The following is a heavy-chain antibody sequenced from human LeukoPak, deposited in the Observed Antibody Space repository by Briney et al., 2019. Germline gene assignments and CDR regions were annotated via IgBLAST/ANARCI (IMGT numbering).Heavy chain of an antibody. CDR3: PRDPGSLEFYYYMDV. J-gene: IGHJ6*03. CDR2: ISYDGSDK. V-gene: IGHV3-30*04. D-gene: IGHD3-3*01. Sequence: GGSLRLSCTASGFTFSSYAMHWVRQAPGKGLEWVALISYDGSDKYYADSVKGRFTIPRDNSKNTLYLQMNNLRSEDTAVYYCPRDPGSLEFYYYMDVWGKGTTVTVSS. CDR1: GFTFSSYA.